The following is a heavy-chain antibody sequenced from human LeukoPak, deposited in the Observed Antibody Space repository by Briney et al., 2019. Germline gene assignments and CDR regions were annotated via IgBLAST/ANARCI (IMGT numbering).Heavy chain of an antibody. CDR2: IKQDGSEK. J-gene: IGHJ3*02. D-gene: IGHD2-15*01. CDR3: ARVNHVVVVVAATPGSAFDI. CDR1: GFTFSSYW. Sequence: GGSLRLSCAASGFTFSSYWMSWVRQAPGKGLEWLANIKQDGSEKYYVDSGKGTISRDNAKNSLYLQMNSLRAEDTAVYYCARVNHVVVVVAATPGSAFDIWGQGTMVTVSS. V-gene: IGHV3-7*03.